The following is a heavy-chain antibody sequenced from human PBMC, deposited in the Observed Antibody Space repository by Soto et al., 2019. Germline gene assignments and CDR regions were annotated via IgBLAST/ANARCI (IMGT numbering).Heavy chain of an antibody. CDR1: GDSVSSNSAA. CDR3: ARAYSIGWWPLGHEGSFDI. J-gene: IGHJ3*02. CDR2: TYYRSKWYN. Sequence: SQTLSLTCAISGDSVSSNSAAWNWIRQSPSRGLEWLGRTYYRSKWYNDYAVSVKSRITINPDTSKNQFSLQLNSVTPEDTAVYYCARAYSIGWWPLGHEGSFDIWGQGTIVT. D-gene: IGHD6-19*01. V-gene: IGHV6-1*01.